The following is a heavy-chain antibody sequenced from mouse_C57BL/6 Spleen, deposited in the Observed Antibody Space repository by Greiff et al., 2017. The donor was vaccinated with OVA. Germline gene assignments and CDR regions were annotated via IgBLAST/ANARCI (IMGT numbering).Heavy chain of an antibody. CDR3: AREGFYYGSSYWYFDV. D-gene: IGHD1-1*01. Sequence: EVQVVESGPGLVKPSQSLSLTCSVTGYSITSGYYWNWIRQFPGNKLEWMGYISYDGSNNYNPSLKNRISITRDTSKNQFFLKLNSVTTEDTATYYGAREGFYYGSSYWYFDVWGTGTTVTVSS. CDR1: GYSITSGYY. J-gene: IGHJ1*03. CDR2: ISYDGSN. V-gene: IGHV3-6*01.